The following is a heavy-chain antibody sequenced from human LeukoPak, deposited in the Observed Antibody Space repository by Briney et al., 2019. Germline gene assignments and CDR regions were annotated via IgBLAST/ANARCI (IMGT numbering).Heavy chain of an antibody. CDR3: ARPIAGAGMHAFDI. D-gene: IGHD6-13*01. CDR1: GGSISSSNW. J-gene: IGHJ3*02. CDR2: IYHSGST. V-gene: IGHV4-4*02. Sequence: SGTLSLTCAVSGGSISSSNWWSLVRQPPGKGLEWIGEIYHSGSTNYNPSLKSRVTISVDTSKNQFSLKLSSVTAADTAVYYCARPIAGAGMHAFDIWGQGTMVTVSS.